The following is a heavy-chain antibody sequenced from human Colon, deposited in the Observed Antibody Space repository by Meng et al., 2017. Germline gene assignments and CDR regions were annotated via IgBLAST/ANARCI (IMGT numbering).Heavy chain of an antibody. V-gene: IGHV3-11*01. J-gene: IGHJ4*02. Sequence: QVRLVASGGGLVESGGSLGLSCTASGFTFSDSYMNWIRQAPGKGLEWVSYSHGNTVYYADSVKGRFTISRDNAKNSLYLQMNSLRAGDTAVYYCARGWLANWGQGTLVTVSS. D-gene: IGHD6-19*01. CDR3: ARGWLAN. CDR2: SHGNTV. CDR1: GFTFSDSY.